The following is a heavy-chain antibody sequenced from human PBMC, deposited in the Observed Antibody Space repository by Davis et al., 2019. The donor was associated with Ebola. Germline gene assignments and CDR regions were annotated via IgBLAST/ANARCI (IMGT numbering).Heavy chain of an antibody. D-gene: IGHD5-24*01. Sequence: TLSLTCTVSGGSIRRNSWSWIRQPPGKALEWLARIDWDDDKYYSTSLKTRLTISKDTSKNQVVLTMTNMDPVDTATYYCARTRWLQTDYWGQGTLVTVSS. CDR1: GGSIRRNS. CDR2: IDWDDDK. CDR3: ARTRWLQTDY. V-gene: IGHV2-70*04. J-gene: IGHJ4*02.